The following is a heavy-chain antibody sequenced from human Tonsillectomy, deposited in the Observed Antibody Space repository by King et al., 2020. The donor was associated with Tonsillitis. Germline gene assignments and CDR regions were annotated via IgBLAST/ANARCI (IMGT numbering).Heavy chain of an antibody. D-gene: IGHD1-26*01. J-gene: IGHJ4*02. CDR1: GASISSYH. CDR2: IHYSGST. CDR3: ANNSGGRASGY. V-gene: IGHV4-59*01. Sequence: VQLQESGPELVKPSETLSLTCIVSGASISSYHWSWIRQPPGKGLEWIGYIHYSGSTNYNPSLKSRVSMSVDTSRNQFSLKLTSVTAADTAVYYCANNSGGRASGYWGQGTLVTVSS.